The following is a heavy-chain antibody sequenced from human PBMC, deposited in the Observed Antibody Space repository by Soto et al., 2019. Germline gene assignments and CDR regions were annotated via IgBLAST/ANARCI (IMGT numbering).Heavy chain of an antibody. Sequence: GSLRLSCAASGFTFSSYAMSWVRQAPGKGLEWVSAISGSGGSTYYADSVKGRFTISRDNSKNTLYLQMNSLRAEDTAVYYCAKAPDSSTPYYYYGMDVWGQGTTVTVSS. D-gene: IGHD6-13*01. V-gene: IGHV3-23*01. CDR3: AKAPDSSTPYYYYGMDV. CDR2: ISGSGGST. CDR1: GFTFSSYA. J-gene: IGHJ6*02.